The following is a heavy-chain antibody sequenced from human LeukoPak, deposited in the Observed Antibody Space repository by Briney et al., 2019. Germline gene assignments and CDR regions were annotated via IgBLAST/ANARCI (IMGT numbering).Heavy chain of an antibody. CDR2: VFYCGST. CDR3: ARNSSTIVPRPDRHYYYNYMDV. Sequence: SETLSLTCTVSGGSIRSGYYYWGWVRQPPGKRLEWIGSVFYCGSTTYSPSFKSRNTMYVDTSKNQFSLRLNSVTAADTAVYYCARNSSTIVPRPDRHYYYNYMDVWGKGTTVTVSS. V-gene: IGHV4-39*01. CDR1: GGSIRSGYYY. D-gene: IGHD6-6*01. J-gene: IGHJ6*03.